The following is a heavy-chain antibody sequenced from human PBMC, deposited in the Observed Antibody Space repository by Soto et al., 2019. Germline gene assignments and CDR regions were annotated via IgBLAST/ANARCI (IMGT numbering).Heavy chain of an antibody. V-gene: IGHV3-30-3*01. D-gene: IGHD3-9*01. CDR2: ISYGVTNK. CDR3: ARAGGGGFILIVFFES. J-gene: IGHJ4*01. CDR1: GFSFSSYA. Sequence: WWALRLSCEASGFSFSSYAMHWVRQAPGKGLEWVASISYGVTNKYYADSVKGRFTISRDNSENTLYLQMNSLRPEDTAVFYCARAGGGGFILIVFFESWVLGNMVNVSS.